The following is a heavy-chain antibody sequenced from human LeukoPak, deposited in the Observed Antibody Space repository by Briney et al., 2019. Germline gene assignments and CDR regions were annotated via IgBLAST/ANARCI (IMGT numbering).Heavy chain of an antibody. CDR1: GYTFTSFG. J-gene: IGHJ4*02. CDR2: ISAYNGNT. D-gene: IGHD2-21*02. CDR3: ARSTCGGDCYHFDY. V-gene: IGHV1-18*01. Sequence: ASVKVSCKASGYTFTSFGISWVRQAPGQGLEWMGWISAYNGNTKYAQKFQGRVTMTRDTSISTAYMELSRLRSDDTAVYYCARSTCGGDCYHFDYWGQGTLVTVSS.